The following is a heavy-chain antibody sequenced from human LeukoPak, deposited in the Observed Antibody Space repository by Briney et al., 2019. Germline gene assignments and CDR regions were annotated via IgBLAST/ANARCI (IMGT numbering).Heavy chain of an antibody. J-gene: IGHJ4*02. V-gene: IGHV1-24*01. CDR2: FDPEDGET. D-gene: IGHD6-13*01. CDR3: ATSFRAAGIFDY. Sequence: ASVTVSCKVSGYTLTELSMHWVRQAPGKGLEWMGGFDPEDGETIYAQKFQGRVTMTEDTSTDTAYMELSSLRSEDTAVYYCATSFRAAGIFDYWGQGTLVTVSS. CDR1: GYTLTELS.